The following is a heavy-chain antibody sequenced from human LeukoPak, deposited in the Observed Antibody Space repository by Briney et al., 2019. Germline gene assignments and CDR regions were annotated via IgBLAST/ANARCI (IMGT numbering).Heavy chain of an antibody. CDR2: IYYSGIT. J-gene: IGHJ4*02. Sequence: SETLSLTCTVSGGSISSSSYYWGWIRQPPGKGLEWIGSIYYSGITYYNPSLKSRVTISVDTSKNQFSLKLSSVTAADTAVYYCARHGDVLLHSSWYGGFDYWGQGTLVTVSS. V-gene: IGHV4-39*01. D-gene: IGHD6-13*01. CDR3: ARHGDVLLHSSWYGGFDY. CDR1: GGSISSSSYY.